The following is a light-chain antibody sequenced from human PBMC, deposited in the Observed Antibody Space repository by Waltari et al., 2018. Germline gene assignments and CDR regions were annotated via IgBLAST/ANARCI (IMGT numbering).Light chain of an antibody. CDR1: SSDVRGYNH. V-gene: IGLV2-14*03. CDR3: SSYSTSITPYV. J-gene: IGLJ1*01. CDR2: DVS. Sequence: QSALTQPASVSGSPGQSITISCIGTSSDVRGYNHVPWYQQHPGKAPKLMIYDVSSRPSGVSNRFFGSKSGNTASLTISGLQAEDEAVYFCSSYSTSITPYVFGTGTKVTVL.